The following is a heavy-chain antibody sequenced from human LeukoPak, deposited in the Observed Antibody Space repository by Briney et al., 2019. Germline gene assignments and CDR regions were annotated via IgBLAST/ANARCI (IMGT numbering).Heavy chain of an antibody. V-gene: IGHV3-7*01. D-gene: IGHD5-24*01. J-gene: IGHJ3*02. CDR3: ARDRTARDGYGAYAFDI. CDR1: GFTFSSYW. CDR2: IKQDGSEK. Sequence: PGGSLRLSRAASGFTFSSYWMSWVRQAPGKGLEWVANIKQDGSEKYYVDSVKGRFTISRDNAKNSLYLQMNSLRAEDTAVYYCARDRTARDGYGAYAFDIWGQGTMVTVSS.